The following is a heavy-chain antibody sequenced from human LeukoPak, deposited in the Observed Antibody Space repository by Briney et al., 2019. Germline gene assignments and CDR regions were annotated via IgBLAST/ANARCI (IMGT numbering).Heavy chain of an antibody. CDR1: GGSISSYY. CDR3: ARCCGIAVACTGAFDI. Sequence: SETLSLTCTVSGGSISSYYWSWIRQPAGKGVEWLGRIYTSGSTNYNPSLKSRVTMSVDTSKNQFSLKLSSVTAADTAVYYCARCCGIAVACTGAFDIWGQGTMVTVSS. D-gene: IGHD6-19*01. CDR2: IYTSGST. V-gene: IGHV4-4*07. J-gene: IGHJ3*02.